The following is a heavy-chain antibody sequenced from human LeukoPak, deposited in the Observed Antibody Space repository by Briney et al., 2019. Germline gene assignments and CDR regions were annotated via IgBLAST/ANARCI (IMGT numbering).Heavy chain of an antibody. CDR3: ARDQESGSYFGEGADY. D-gene: IGHD1-26*01. J-gene: IGHJ4*02. CDR1: GFTFSSYS. CDR2: ISSSSSYI. Sequence: GGSLRLSCAASGFTFSSYSTNWVRQAPGKGLEWVSSISSSSSYIYYADSVKGRFTISRDNAKNSLYLQMNSLRAEDTAVYYCARDQESGSYFGEGADYWGQGTLVTVSS. V-gene: IGHV3-21*04.